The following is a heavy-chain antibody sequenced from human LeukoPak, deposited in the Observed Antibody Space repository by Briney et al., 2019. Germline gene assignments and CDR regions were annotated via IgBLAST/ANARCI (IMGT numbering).Heavy chain of an antibody. CDR2: IIPIFGTA. D-gene: IGHD3-10*02. CDR3: AELGITMIGGV. J-gene: IGHJ6*04. Sequence: ASVKVSYKASGGTFSSYAISWVRQAPGQGLEWMGGIIPIFGTANYAQKFQGRVTITADKPTSTAYMELSSLRSEDTAVYYCAELGITMIGGVWGKGATVTISS. V-gene: IGHV1-69*06. CDR1: GGTFSSYA.